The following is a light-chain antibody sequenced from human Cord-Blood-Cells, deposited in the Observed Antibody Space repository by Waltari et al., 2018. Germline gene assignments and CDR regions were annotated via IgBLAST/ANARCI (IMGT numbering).Light chain of an antibody. V-gene: IGKV1-5*03. Sequence: DIHMTQSPSTLSASVGDRVTITCRASQSISSWLAWYQQKPGKAPKLLIYKASSLESGVQSRFSGSGSGTEFTLTISSLQPDDFATYYCQQYNSYSTFGQGTKLEIK. CDR3: QQYNSYST. J-gene: IGKJ2*01. CDR2: KAS. CDR1: QSISSW.